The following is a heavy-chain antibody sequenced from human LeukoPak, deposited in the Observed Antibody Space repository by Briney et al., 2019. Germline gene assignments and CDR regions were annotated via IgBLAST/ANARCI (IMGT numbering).Heavy chain of an antibody. D-gene: IGHD6-13*01. CDR1: GFSFINAW. CDR3: SSLRGSSSQYFQH. V-gene: IGHV3-15*01. J-gene: IGHJ1*01. Sequence: PGGSLRLSCAASGFSFINAWMSWVRQTPGKGLEWVGRITSKIDGGTTDYAATVKGRFTISRDDSKDTLYLQVESLQTEDTAVYYCSSLRGSSSQYFQHWGQGTLVSVSS. CDR2: ITSKIDGGTT.